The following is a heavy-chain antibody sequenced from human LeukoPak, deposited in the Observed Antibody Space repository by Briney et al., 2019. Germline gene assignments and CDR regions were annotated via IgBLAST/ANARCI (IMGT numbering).Heavy chain of an antibody. Sequence: GASVKVSCKASGVTFRNHAISWVRQAPGHGLEWMGRIIAILDVEDYAQKLQGRVTITADTSTSTAYMELSSLTSEDTAVYYCVIMEIRDTGFHNGMDVWGQGTTVTVS. CDR2: IIAILDVE. D-gene: IGHD1-7*01. V-gene: IGHV1-69*04. CDR3: VIMEIRDTGFHNGMDV. J-gene: IGHJ6*02. CDR1: GVTFRNHA.